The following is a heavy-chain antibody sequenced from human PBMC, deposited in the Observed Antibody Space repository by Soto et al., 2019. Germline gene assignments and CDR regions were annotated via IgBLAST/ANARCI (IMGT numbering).Heavy chain of an antibody. CDR3: ARVEYYDSSKFDY. D-gene: IGHD3-22*01. J-gene: IGHJ4*02. CDR2: IYSGGST. CDR1: GFTVSSNY. V-gene: IGHV3-66*01. Sequence: PGGSLRLSCAASGFTVSSNYMSWVRQAPGKGLEWVSVIYSGGSTYYADSVKGRFTISRDNSKNTLYLQMNSLRAEDTAVYYCARVEYYDSSKFDYWGQGTLVTVSS.